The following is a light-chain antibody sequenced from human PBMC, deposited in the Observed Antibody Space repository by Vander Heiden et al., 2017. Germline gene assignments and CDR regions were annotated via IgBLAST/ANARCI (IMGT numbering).Light chain of an antibody. V-gene: IGKV3-20*01. CDR1: QNISSSN. CDR2: GAS. CDR3: HQYGSSPPVT. J-gene: IGKJ3*01. Sequence: ENVLTQSPGTLSLSQGERATLSCRASQNISSSNLAWYQQKPGQAPRLLIFGASNRATGIPDRFSGSGSGTDFTLIITSLEPEDFAVYYCHQYGSSPPVTFGPGTKVDI.